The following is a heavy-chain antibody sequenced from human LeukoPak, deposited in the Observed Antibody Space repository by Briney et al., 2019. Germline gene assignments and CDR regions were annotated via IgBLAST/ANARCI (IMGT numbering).Heavy chain of an antibody. CDR3: ARDPSRYDSSGYYFY. V-gene: IGHV3-30*01. CDR1: GLTFSSYA. CDR2: ISYDGSNK. J-gene: IGHJ4*02. Sequence: GRSLRLSCAASGLTFSSYAIHWVRQAPGKGLEWVAVISYDGSNKYYADSVKGRFTISRDNSKNTVYLQMNSLRAEDTAVYYCARDPSRYDSSGYYFYWGQETLVTVSS. D-gene: IGHD3-22*01.